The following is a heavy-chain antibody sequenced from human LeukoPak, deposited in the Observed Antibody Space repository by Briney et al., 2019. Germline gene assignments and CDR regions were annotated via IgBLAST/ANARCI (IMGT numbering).Heavy chain of an antibody. J-gene: IGHJ5*02. V-gene: IGHV4-59*01. Sequence: SETLSLTCTVSGGSIRSYYWSWLRQPPGKGLEWIGYMYYRGNTNYNPSLKSRVTISVDTSKNQFSLKLSSVTAADTAVYYCARRGSGSYYKELNWFDPWGQGTLVTVSS. CDR3: ARRGSGSYYKELNWFDP. D-gene: IGHD3-10*01. CDR2: MYYRGNT. CDR1: GGSIRSYY.